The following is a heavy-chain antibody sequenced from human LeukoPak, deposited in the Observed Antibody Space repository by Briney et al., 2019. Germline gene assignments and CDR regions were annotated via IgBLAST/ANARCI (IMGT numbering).Heavy chain of an antibody. J-gene: IGHJ6*02. CDR2: ISGSGGST. CDR1: GFTFSSYA. CDR3: AKWAKYSSLYGMDV. Sequence: PGGSLRLSCAASGFTFSSYAMSWVRQAPGKGLEWVSAISGSGGSTYYADSVKGRFTLSRDNSKTTLYLQMNSLRAEDTAVYYCAKWAKYSSLYGMDVWGQGPTVPVSS. D-gene: IGHD6-6*01. V-gene: IGHV3-23*01.